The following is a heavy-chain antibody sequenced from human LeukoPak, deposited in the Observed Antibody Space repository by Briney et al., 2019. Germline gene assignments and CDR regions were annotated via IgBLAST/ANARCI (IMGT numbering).Heavy chain of an antibody. CDR1: GGSISSYY. V-gene: IGHV4-59*08. Sequence: PSETLSLTCTVSGGSISSYYWSWIRQSPGKGLEWIGYIYYSGSTNYNPSLKSRVTISVDTSKNQFSLKLSSVTAADTAVYYCARHSKPDAFGIWGQGTMVTVSS. D-gene: IGHD2-2*01. CDR2: IYYSGST. J-gene: IGHJ3*02. CDR3: ARHSKPDAFGI.